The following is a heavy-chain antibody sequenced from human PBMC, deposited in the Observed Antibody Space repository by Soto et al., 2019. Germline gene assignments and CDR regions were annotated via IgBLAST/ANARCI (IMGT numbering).Heavy chain of an antibody. CDR1: GGSISSSSYY. CDR2: IYYSGST. J-gene: IGHJ6*02. Sequence: QLQLQESGPGLVKPSETLSLTCTVSGGSISSSSYYWGWIRQPPGKGLEWIGSIYYSGSTYYNPSLKSRLTVSVDTSNNQFSLKLSSVTAADTAVYYCARLLVDFWSGLDYYYGMDVWGQGTTVTVS. V-gene: IGHV4-39*01. CDR3: ARLLVDFWSGLDYYYGMDV. D-gene: IGHD3-3*01.